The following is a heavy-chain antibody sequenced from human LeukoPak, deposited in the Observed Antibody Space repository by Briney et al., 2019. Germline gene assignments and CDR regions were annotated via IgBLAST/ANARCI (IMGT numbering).Heavy chain of an antibody. CDR2: ISGSGGST. CDR1: GFTFSSYA. V-gene: IGHV3-23*01. J-gene: IGHJ4*02. Sequence: GGSLRLSCAASGFTFSSYAMSWVRQAPGKGLEWVSAISGSGGSTYYADSVKGRFTISRDNSKNTLYLQMNSLRAEDTAAYYCAKDLFDSSSWYTSPPDYWGQGTLVTVSS. D-gene: IGHD6-13*01. CDR3: AKDLFDSSSWYTSPPDY.